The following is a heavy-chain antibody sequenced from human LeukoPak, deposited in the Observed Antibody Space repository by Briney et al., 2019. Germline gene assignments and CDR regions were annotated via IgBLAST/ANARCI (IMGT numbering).Heavy chain of an antibody. D-gene: IGHD2-8*01. V-gene: IGHV4-59*08. CDR3: AGTLKWLSFDQ. CDR1: GGSFSGYY. Sequence: PSETLSLTCAVYGGSFSGYYWSWIRQPPGKGLEWIGNIYDTGSTNYNPSLKSRLTILLDTSKNQLSLKLSSVTAADTAVYYCAGTLKWLSFDQWGQGTLVTVAS. CDR2: IYDTGST. J-gene: IGHJ4*02.